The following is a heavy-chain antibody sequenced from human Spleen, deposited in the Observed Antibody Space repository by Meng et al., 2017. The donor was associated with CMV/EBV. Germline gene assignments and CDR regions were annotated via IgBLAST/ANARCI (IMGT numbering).Heavy chain of an antibody. CDR3: VRVDCSTTSCPQGYYYYYNMDV. CDR2: MNPHSGNA. Sequence: ASVKVSCKASGYPFTSYDVNWVRQATGQGLEWMGWMNPHSGNAGYAQKFQGRLTMTRNTSISTAYMELSSLRPEDTAVYYCVRVDCSTTSCPQGYYYYYNMDVWGQGTTVTSP. D-gene: IGHD2-2*01. CDR1: GYPFTSYD. V-gene: IGHV1-8*01. J-gene: IGHJ6*02.